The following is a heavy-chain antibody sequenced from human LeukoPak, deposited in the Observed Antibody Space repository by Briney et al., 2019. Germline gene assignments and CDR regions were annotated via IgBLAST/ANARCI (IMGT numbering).Heavy chain of an antibody. Sequence: GGSLRPSCAASGFTFGNSWVHWVRQAPGKGLVWASLINADGSTATYADSVKGRFTISRDNARNTLSLQMNSLTIEDTAVYYCVVVVEPPDSDGFDVWGQGTMITVSS. J-gene: IGHJ3*01. CDR2: INADGSTA. CDR1: GFTFGNSW. D-gene: IGHD1-14*01. CDR3: VVVVEPPDSDGFDV. V-gene: IGHV3-74*01.